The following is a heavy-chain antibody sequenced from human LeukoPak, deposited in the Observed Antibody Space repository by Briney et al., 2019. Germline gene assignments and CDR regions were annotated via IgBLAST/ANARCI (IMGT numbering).Heavy chain of an antibody. CDR2: ISSGSSAI. CDR3: ARAGGFSGKYYFDY. CDR1: GFTFTTYS. D-gene: IGHD1-26*01. Sequence: GGSLRLSCEASGFTFTTYSTTWVRQAPGKGLEWVSIISSGSSAIFSADALKGRFTISRDDAKNLLYLDMNSLRAEDTAVYYCARAGGFSGKYYFDYWGQGTLVTVSS. V-gene: IGHV3-21*01. J-gene: IGHJ4*02.